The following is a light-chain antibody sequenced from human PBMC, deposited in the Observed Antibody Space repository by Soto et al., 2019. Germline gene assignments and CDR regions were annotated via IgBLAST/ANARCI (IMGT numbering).Light chain of an antibody. J-gene: IGLJ1*01. CDR1: SSEIGGYNY. CDR2: DVS. CDR3: SSYTSSSTPFV. V-gene: IGLV2-14*03. Sequence: QSVLTQPASVSGSPGQSITISCTGTSSEIGGYNYVSWYQRHPGKAPKLMVYDVSDRPSGVSIRFSGSKSGNTASLTISGLQAEDEADYFCSSYTSSSTPFVFGTGTKVTVL.